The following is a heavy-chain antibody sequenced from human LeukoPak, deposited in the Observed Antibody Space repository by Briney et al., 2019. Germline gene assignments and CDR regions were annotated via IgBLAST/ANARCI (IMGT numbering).Heavy chain of an antibody. D-gene: IGHD3-22*01. V-gene: IGHV4-38-2*02. J-gene: IGHJ4*02. CDR3: ARDGVFHDSDGYSFDY. Sequence: SETLSLTCAVSNYSITSSYFWGWIRQPPGKGLEWIASIYHSGTTYYNPSLRNRVTLFVDTSKNQFSLKLTSLTAADTAVYYCARDGVFHDSDGYSFDYWGQGTLVTVSS. CDR1: NYSITSSYF. CDR2: IYHSGTT.